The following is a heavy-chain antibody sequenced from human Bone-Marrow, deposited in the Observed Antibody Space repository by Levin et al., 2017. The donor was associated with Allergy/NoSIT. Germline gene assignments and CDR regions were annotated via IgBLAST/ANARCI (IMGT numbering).Heavy chain of an antibody. D-gene: IGHD3-10*01. CDR2: ISYNGINK. V-gene: IGHV3-30*18. CDR3: AKTMVRGVTNFDY. Sequence: LSLTCAVSGVSVSTYGMHWVRQAPGKGLEWVAVISYNGINKYYADSVKGRFTISRDNSKNTLFLQMNGLGTEDTAVYYCAKTMVRGVTNFDYWGQGTLVIVSS. CDR1: GVSVSTYG. J-gene: IGHJ4*02.